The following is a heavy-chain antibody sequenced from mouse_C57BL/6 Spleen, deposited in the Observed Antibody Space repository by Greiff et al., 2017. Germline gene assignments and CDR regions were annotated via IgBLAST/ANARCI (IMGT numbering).Heavy chain of an antibody. Sequence: DVQLQASGPGLVKPSQSLSLTCSVTGYSITSGYYWNWIRQFPGNKLEWMGYISYDGSNNYNPSLKNRISITRDTSKNQFFLKLNSVTTEDTATYYCASGGALWGQGTLVTVSA. CDR3: ASGGAL. CDR1: GYSITSGYY. CDR2: ISYDGSN. J-gene: IGHJ3*01. D-gene: IGHD1-3*01. V-gene: IGHV3-6*01.